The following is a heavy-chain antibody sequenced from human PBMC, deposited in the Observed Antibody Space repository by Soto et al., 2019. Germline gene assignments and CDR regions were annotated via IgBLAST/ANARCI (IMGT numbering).Heavy chain of an antibody. D-gene: IGHD6-13*01. CDR3: ARGSSGYISSWYYFDY. Sequence: PGGPLRLSCAASGFPFTDSALSGVCQAPGKGLEWVATISGIGGSTYLADSVKGRLSISRDNSKNTVSLLMNSLRAEDTAVYFCARGSSGYISSWYYFDYWGRGTLVTVSS. CDR2: ISGIGGST. J-gene: IGHJ4*02. V-gene: IGHV3-23*01. CDR1: GFPFTDSA.